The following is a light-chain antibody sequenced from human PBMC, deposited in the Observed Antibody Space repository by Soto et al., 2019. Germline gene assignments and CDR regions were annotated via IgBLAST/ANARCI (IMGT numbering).Light chain of an antibody. CDR2: YAS. V-gene: IGKV3-15*01. Sequence: EIVMTQSPATLSVSPGERVTLSCRASQSVMNNLTWYQHKPGQAPRLLISYASTGATVNPARFTVSGYGTEFPQTNSLLRSEDAADYCSQQVQRWPVTCGGRAKVEI. J-gene: IGKJ4*01. CDR3: QQVQRWPVT. CDR1: QSVMNN.